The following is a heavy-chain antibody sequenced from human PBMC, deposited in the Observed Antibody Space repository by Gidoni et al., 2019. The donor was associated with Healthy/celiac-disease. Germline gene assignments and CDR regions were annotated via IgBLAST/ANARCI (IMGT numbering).Heavy chain of an antibody. D-gene: IGHD3-22*01. J-gene: IGHJ3*02. CDR2: ISAYNGNT. V-gene: IGHV1-18*01. CDR3: ARDREDYYDSSGYYYNAFDI. Sequence: QVQLVQSGAEVKKPGASVKVSCKASGYTFTSYGISWVRQAPGQGLEWMGWISAYNGNTNYAQKLQGRVTMTTDTSTSTAYMELRSLRSDDTAVYYCARDREDYYDSSGYYYNAFDIWGQGTMVTVSS. CDR1: GYTFTSYG.